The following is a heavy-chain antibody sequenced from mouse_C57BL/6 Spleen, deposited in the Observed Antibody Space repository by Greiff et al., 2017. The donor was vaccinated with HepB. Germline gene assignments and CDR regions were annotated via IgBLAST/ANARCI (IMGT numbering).Heavy chain of an antibody. J-gene: IGHJ4*01. V-gene: IGHV1-15*01. Sequence: VQLVESGAELVRPGASVTLSCKASGYTFTDYEMHWVKQTPVHGLEWIGTIGPETGGTAYNQKFKGKAILTADKSSSTAYMELRSLTSEDSAVYYCTRPDDWGAMGDWGQGTSVTGSS. D-gene: IGHD4-1*01. CDR2: IGPETGGT. CDR1: GYTFTDYE. CDR3: TRPDDWGAMGD.